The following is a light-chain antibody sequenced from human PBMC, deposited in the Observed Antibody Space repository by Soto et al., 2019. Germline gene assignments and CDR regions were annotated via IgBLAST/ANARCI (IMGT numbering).Light chain of an antibody. J-gene: IGLJ1*01. CDR3: QSYDSSLSSYV. V-gene: IGLV1-40*01. Sequence: QSVLTQPPSVSGAPGQRVTISCTGSSSNIGAGYDVHWYQHLPGTAPKLLIYGNSNRPSGVPDRFSGSKSGTSASLAITGLQAEDEADYYCQSYDSSLSSYVLGTGTKGTVL. CDR1: SSNIGAGYD. CDR2: GNS.